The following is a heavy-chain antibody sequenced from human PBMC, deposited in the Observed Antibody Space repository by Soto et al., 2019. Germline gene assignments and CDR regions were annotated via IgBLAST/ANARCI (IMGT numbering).Heavy chain of an antibody. CDR2: ISWNSGSI. J-gene: IGHJ4*02. CDR3: AKDFGYSSSWYVWYFDY. Sequence: EVQLVESGGGLVQPGRSLRLSCAASGFTFDDYAMHWVRQAPGKGLEWVSGISWNSGSIGYADSVKGRFTISRDNAKNSLYLQMNSLRAEDTALYYCAKDFGYSSSWYVWYFDYWGQGTLVTVCS. D-gene: IGHD6-13*01. CDR1: GFTFDDYA. V-gene: IGHV3-9*01.